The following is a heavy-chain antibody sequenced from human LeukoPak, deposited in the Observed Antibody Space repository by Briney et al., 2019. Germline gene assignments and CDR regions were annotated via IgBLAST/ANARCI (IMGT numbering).Heavy chain of an antibody. CDR1: GFTFSSYV. D-gene: IGHD4-17*01. CDR2: FSGSGGST. CDR3: AKAYGDTYYYYYMDV. V-gene: IGHV3-23*01. Sequence: GGTLRLSCAASGFTFSSYVMSWVRQAPGKGLEWVSSFSGSGGSTYFADSVKGRFTISRDNSKNTLYLQMNSLRAEDTAVYYCAKAYGDTYYYYYMDVWGKGTTVTVSS. J-gene: IGHJ6*03.